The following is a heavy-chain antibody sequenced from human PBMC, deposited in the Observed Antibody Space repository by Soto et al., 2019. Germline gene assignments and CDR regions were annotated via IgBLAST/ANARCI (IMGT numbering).Heavy chain of an antibody. CDR2: INTDNGDA. V-gene: IGHV1-3*04. CDR3: ARVRPTDYVGNYNNGMDV. CDR1: GYTCTSYS. D-gene: IGHD4-17*01. Sequence: ASVKVSCKASGYTCTSYSIHWVRQAPGQGLEWIGWINTDNGDAKYSQKFQGRVTVTRDTSASTAYMEVKSLRSEDTAVYYCARVRPTDYVGNYNNGMDVWGQGTTVTVSS. J-gene: IGHJ6*02.